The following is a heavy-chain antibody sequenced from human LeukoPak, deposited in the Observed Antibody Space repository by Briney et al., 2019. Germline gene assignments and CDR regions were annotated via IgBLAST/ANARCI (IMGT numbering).Heavy chain of an antibody. CDR2: IVTASDT. J-gene: IGHJ6*03. Sequence: GGSLRLSCAASGFTFSSFDMRWVRHPTGQGLEWVSTIVTASDTYYPGSVEGRFTLPRDNAKNSLYLQMNSLTAGDTAVYYCARGPPRGKYYYMDVWGKGTTVTVSS. V-gene: IGHV3-13*01. D-gene: IGHD1-1*01. CDR3: ARGPPRGKYYYMDV. CDR1: GFTFSSFD.